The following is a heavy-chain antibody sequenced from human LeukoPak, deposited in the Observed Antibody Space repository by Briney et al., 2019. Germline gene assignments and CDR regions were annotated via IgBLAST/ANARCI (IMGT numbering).Heavy chain of an antibody. D-gene: IGHD3-22*01. V-gene: IGHV1-18*01. Sequence: ASVKVSCKASGYTFTSYGISWVRPAPGQGLEWMGWISAYNGNTNYAQKLQGRVTMTTDTSTSTAYMELRSLRSDDTAVYYCARGTRRSTMIVVVPFDYWGQGTLVTVSS. CDR3: ARGTRRSTMIVVVPFDY. CDR2: ISAYNGNT. CDR1: GYTFTSYG. J-gene: IGHJ4*02.